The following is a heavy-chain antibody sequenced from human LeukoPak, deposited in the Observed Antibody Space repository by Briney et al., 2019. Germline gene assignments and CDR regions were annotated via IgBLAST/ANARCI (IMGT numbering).Heavy chain of an antibody. CDR3: ARYVAYGSGKYYFDY. CDR1: GGSVSSTTYY. J-gene: IGHJ4*02. D-gene: IGHD3-10*01. V-gene: IGHV4-39*01. CDR2: INYSGST. Sequence: PSETLSLTCTVSGGSVSSTTYYWSWLRQPPGKGLEWIASINYSGSTYYSPSLKSRVTISVDTSENQFSLKLGSVTAADTAVYYCARYVAYGSGKYYFDYWGQGTLVTVSS.